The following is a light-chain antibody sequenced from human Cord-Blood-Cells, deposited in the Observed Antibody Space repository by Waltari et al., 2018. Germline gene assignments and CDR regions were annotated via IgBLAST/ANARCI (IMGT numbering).Light chain of an antibody. CDR3: SSYTSSSTV. CDR2: DVS. V-gene: IGLV2-14*01. CDR1: SSDGGGYNY. J-gene: IGLJ2*01. Sequence: QSALTQPASVSGSPGQSITILCTGTSSDGGGYNYVSWYQQHPGKAPKLMIYDVSNRPSGVSNRFSGSKSGNTASLTISGLQAEDEADYYCSSYTSSSTVFGGGTKLTVL.